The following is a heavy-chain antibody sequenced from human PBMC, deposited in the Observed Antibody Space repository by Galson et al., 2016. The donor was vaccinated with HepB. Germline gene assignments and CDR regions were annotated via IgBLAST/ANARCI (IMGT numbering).Heavy chain of an antibody. J-gene: IGHJ4*02. V-gene: IGHV1-18*04. CDR2: ISANSGNT. CDR3: ARDVQFRFDY. CDR1: GYRFPTYG. D-gene: IGHD4-11*01. Sequence: SVKVSCKASGYRFPTYGISWVRQAPGQGLEWLGWISANSGNTIYAQKFQDRVTMTGDTSASTVYMDLRSRRSDDTAVYYCARDVQFRFDYWGQGTLVTVSS.